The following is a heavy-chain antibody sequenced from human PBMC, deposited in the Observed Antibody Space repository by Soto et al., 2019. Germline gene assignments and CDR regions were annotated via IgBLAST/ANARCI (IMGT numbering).Heavy chain of an antibody. J-gene: IGHJ4*02. CDR3: GRVPAPGGPTHTFY. V-gene: IGHV1-2*02. CDR1: GYVFTDFF. Sequence: QVHLVQSGAEVKNPGASVKVSCETSGYVFTDFFIHWIRQAPGQGLEWLGWINPNDGDTEYAEKFLGRVFMTRDTSTTTAFLEMTGLTSNDTAVYYCGRVPAPGGPTHTFYWGQGSLV. D-gene: IGHD3-3*02. CDR2: INPNDGDT.